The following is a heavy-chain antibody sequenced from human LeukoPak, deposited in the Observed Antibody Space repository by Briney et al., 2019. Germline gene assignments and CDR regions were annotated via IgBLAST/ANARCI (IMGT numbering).Heavy chain of an antibody. D-gene: IGHD6-13*01. CDR2: TYYRSKWYN. V-gene: IGHV6-1*01. J-gene: IGHJ4*02. CDR3: ARDLPASSWYGSGLLFDY. CDR1: GDSVSSNSAA. Sequence: KQSQTLSLTCALSGDSVSSNSAAWNWIRQSPSRGLEWLGRTYYRSKWYNDYAVSVKSRITINPDTSKNQFSLQLNSVTPEDTAVYCCARDLPASSWYGSGLLFDYWGQGTLVTVSS.